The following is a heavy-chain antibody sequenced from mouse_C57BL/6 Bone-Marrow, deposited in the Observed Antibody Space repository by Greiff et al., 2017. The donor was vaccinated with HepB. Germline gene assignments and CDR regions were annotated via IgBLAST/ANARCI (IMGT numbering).Heavy chain of an antibody. J-gene: IGHJ2*01. CDR1: GYTFTDYN. CDR2: INPNNGGT. D-gene: IGHD1-1*01. Sequence: EVQLQQSGPELVKPGASVKIPCKASGYTFTDYNMDWVKQSHGKSLEWIGDINPNNGGTIYNQKFKSKATLTVDKSSSTAYMQLSSLTSDDSAVYYCARKGGYITTVVVPYYFDYWGQGTTLTVSS. V-gene: IGHV1-18*01. CDR3: ARKGGYITTVVVPYYFDY.